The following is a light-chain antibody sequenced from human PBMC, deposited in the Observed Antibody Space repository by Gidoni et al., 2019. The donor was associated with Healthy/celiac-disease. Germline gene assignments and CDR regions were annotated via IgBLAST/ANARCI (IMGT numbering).Light chain of an antibody. CDR2: EVR. V-gene: IGLV2-14*01. J-gene: IGLJ1*01. Sequence: QSALTQPASVSGSPGQSITISCTGTSSDVGGYNYVSWYQQHPGKAPKLMIYEVRNRPPGVSNRFSGSQSCNPAPLTLPGLPGEDEADYYCRPFTSRRTLGVFGTGTKVTVL. CDR3: RPFTSRRTLGV. CDR1: SSDVGGYNY.